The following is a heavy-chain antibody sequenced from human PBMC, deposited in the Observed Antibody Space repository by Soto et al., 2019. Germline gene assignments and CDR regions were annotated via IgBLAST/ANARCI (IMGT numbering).Heavy chain of an antibody. D-gene: IGHD2-2*01. V-gene: IGHV3-49*03. Sequence: SLGLSSTASGLTLDNYAMSWSRQTPGKGLEWVGFIRSKAYGGTTEYAASVKGRFTVSRDDSKSIAYLQMNSLKTEDTAVYYCTRDPNYCSSTSCYSYYFDYWGQGTLVTVSS. CDR3: TRDPNYCSSTSCYSYYFDY. CDR1: GLTLDNYA. J-gene: IGHJ4*02. CDR2: IRSKAYGGTT.